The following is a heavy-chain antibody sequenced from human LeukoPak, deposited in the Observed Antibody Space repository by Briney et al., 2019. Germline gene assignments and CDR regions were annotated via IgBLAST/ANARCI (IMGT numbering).Heavy chain of an antibody. CDR2: ISAYNGNT. CDR1: GYTFTSYG. J-gene: IGHJ3*02. Sequence: ASVKVSCKASGYTFTSYGISWVRQAPGQGLEWMGWISAYNGNTNYAQKLQGRVTMTTDTSTSTAYMELRSLRSDDTAVYYCARDHSSGWLHDAFDIWGQGTMVTVSS. V-gene: IGHV1-18*01. CDR3: ARDHSSGWLHDAFDI. D-gene: IGHD6-19*01.